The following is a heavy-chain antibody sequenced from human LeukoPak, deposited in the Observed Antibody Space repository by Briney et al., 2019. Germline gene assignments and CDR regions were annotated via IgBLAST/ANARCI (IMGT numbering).Heavy chain of an antibody. D-gene: IGHD3-3*01. J-gene: IGHJ6*02. Sequence: HPGGSLRLSCAASGFTFSSYAMSWVRQAPGKGLEWVSAISGSGGSTYYADSVKGRFTISRDNSKNTLYLQMNSLRAEDTAVYYWAKRSYDFWSGYYKGLTRGDGIDVLGQGNTVTVSS. V-gene: IGHV3-23*01. CDR1: GFTFSSYA. CDR2: ISGSGGST. CDR3: AKRSYDFWSGYYKGLTRGDGIDV.